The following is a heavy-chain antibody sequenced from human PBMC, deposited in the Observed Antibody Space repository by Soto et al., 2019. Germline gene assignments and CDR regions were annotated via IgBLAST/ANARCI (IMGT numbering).Heavy chain of an antibody. J-gene: IGHJ6*02. CDR1: GGSISSSSYY. CDR3: ACFFSGGYGYGFYYYGMAV. D-gene: IGHD5-18*01. CDR2: IYYSGST. V-gene: IGHV4-39*01. Sequence: SETLFPPRTVSGGSISSSSYYWGWVRQPPGKGVEWIGIIYYSGSTSYTPSTKSRVTISVNTSKNQFSRKLSSVTAADTLVYYCACFFSGGYGYGFYYYGMAVWGQGTTVTVSS.